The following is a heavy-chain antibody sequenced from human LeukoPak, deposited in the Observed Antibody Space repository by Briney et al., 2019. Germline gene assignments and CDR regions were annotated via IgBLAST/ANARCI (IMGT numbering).Heavy chain of an antibody. D-gene: IGHD5-24*01. CDR2: IYYSGST. CDR1: GGSISSYY. V-gene: IGHV4-59*01. J-gene: IGHJ3*02. CDR3: ARGNMATIGAFDI. Sequence: SETLSLTCTVSGGSISSYYRSWIRQPPGKGLEWIGYIYYSGSTNYNPSLKSRVTISVDTSKNQFSLKLSSVTAADTAVYYCARGNMATIGAFDIWGQGTMVTVSS.